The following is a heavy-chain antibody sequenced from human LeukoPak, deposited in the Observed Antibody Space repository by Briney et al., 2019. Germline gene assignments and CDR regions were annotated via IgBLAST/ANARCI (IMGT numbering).Heavy chain of an antibody. CDR3: AKFGSNSWTRYFDP. V-gene: IGHV3-48*04. D-gene: IGHD6-13*01. J-gene: IGHJ5*02. CDR2: ISGTSSLI. Sequence: GGSLRLSCAASGFTFSTYSMNWVRQAPGKGLEWVSYISGTSSLIYYADSVKGRFTISRDNAKNTLYLQVNSLRAEDTAVYYCAKFGSNSWTRYFDPWGQGTLVTVSS. CDR1: GFTFSTYS.